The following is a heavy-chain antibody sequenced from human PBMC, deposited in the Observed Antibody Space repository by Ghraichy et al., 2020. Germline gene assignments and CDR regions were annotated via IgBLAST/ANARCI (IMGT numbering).Heavy chain of an antibody. CDR3: ARFGYCSSTSCYTVAFDI. Sequence: SETLSLTCTVSGGSISSSSYYWGWIRQPPGKGLEWIGSIYYSGSTYYNPSLKSRVTISVDTSKNQFSLKLSSVTAADTAVYYCARFGYCSSTSCYTVAFDIWGQGTMVTVSS. CDR1: GGSISSSSYY. V-gene: IGHV4-39*01. J-gene: IGHJ3*02. CDR2: IYYSGST. D-gene: IGHD2-2*02.